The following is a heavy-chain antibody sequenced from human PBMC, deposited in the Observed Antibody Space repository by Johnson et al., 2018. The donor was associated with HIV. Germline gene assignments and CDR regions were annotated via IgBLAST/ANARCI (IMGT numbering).Heavy chain of an antibody. CDR3: VKDLFGHRLTVTESGFDI. Sequence: VQLVESGGGLAQPGRSLRLSCAASGFTFDDYAMHWVRQAPGKGLEWVSGISWNSGSIAYADSVKGRFAISRDNAKNSLYVQMNSLRAEDTAVYYCVKDLFGHRLTVTESGFDIWGQGTMVTVSS. D-gene: IGHD4-11*01. J-gene: IGHJ3*02. CDR1: GFTFDDYA. CDR2: ISWNSGSI. V-gene: IGHV3-9*01.